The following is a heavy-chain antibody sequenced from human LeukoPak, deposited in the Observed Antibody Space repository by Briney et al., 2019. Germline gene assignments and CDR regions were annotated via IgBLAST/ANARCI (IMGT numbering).Heavy chain of an antibody. V-gene: IGHV3-23*01. D-gene: IGHD6-19*01. Sequence: GGSLRLSCAASGFTFSIYDMYWVRQAPGKGLECVAVISRGGISYYADSVNCRFTVSRDISKNTMYLQMNSLRAEDTAVYYCARGAGWYQFWGQGTLVTVSS. J-gene: IGHJ4*02. CDR3: ARGAGWYQF. CDR1: GFTFSIYD. CDR2: ISRGGIS.